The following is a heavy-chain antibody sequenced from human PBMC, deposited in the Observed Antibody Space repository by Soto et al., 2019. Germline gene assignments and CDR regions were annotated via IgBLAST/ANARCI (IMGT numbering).Heavy chain of an antibody. CDR3: ARDMSSAVYADYYYSDV. Sequence: EVQLVESGGGLVKPGGSLRLSCAASGFTFSSYSMNWVRQAPGKGLEWVSSISSSSSYIYYADSVKGRFTISRDNAKNTRYLQMTSSRAEDTAGYYCARDMSSAVYADYYYSDVWGRGPPVTVSS. J-gene: IGHJ6*03. V-gene: IGHV3-21*01. CDR2: ISSSSSYI. CDR1: GFTFSSYS. D-gene: IGHD6-19*01.